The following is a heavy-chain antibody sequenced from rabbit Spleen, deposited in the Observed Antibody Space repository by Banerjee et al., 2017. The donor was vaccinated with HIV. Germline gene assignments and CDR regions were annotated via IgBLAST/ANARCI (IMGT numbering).Heavy chain of an antibody. Sequence: QSLEESGGDLVKPEGSLTLTCKASGFSFSDRDVMCWVRQAPGKGLEWIACINTATGKPVYATWAKGRFTISKTSSTTVTLQMTSLTAADTATYFCARGSATMTMVITGYYLYLWGPGTLVTVS. V-gene: IGHV1S40*01. CDR2: INTATGKP. CDR1: GFSFSDRDV. CDR3: ARGSATMTMVITGYYLYL. J-gene: IGHJ4*01. D-gene: IGHD2-1*01.